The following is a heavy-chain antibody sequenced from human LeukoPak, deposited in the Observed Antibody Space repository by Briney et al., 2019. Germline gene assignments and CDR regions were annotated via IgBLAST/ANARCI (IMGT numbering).Heavy chain of an antibody. D-gene: IGHD3-22*01. CDR1: GYTFTSYG. CDR2: ISAYNGNT. J-gene: IGHJ3*02. V-gene: IGHV1-18*01. Sequence: ASVKLSCKASGYTFTSYGISWARQAPGQGLERMGWISAYNGNTNYAQKLQGRVTMTTDTSTSTAYMELRSLRSDDTAVYYCARAPILLYASSGRTGGADAFDIWGQGTMVTVSS. CDR3: ARAPILLYASSGRTGGADAFDI.